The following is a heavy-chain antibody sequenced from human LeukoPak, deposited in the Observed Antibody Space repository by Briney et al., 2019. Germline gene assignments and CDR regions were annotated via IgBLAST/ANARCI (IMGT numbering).Heavy chain of an antibody. J-gene: IGHJ5*02. CDR2: ISSSGSTI. V-gene: IGHV3-48*04. Sequence: GGSLRLSCAASGFTFSSYSMNWVRQAPGKGLEWVSYISSSGSTIYYADSVKGRFTISRDNAKNSLSLQMNSLRAEDTAVYYCARDRADYGGNQLTWFDPWGQGTLVTVSS. CDR3: ARDRADYGGNQLTWFDP. CDR1: GFTFSSYS. D-gene: IGHD4-23*01.